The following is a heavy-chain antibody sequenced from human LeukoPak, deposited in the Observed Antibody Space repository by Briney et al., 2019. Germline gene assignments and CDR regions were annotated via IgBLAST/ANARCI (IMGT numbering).Heavy chain of an antibody. CDR3: ARASETYYYDSSGYYAFDY. D-gene: IGHD3-22*01. CDR2: IYHSGST. J-gene: IGHJ4*02. Sequence: ASQTLPLICTVSGYSISSGYYWGWIRQPPGKGLEWIGSIYHSGSTYYNPSLKSRVTISVDTSKNQFSLKLSSVTAADTAVYYCARASETYYYDSSGYYAFDYWGQGTLVTVSS. V-gene: IGHV4-38-2*02. CDR1: GYSISSGYY.